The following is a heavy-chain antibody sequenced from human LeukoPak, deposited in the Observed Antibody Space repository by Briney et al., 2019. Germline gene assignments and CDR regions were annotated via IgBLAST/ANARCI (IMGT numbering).Heavy chain of an antibody. CDR1: GFAFSDTW. CDR3: AKSPKTRYYFDY. CDR2: ISGSGGST. V-gene: IGHV3-23*01. Sequence: QPGGSLRLSCAASGFAFSDTWMSWVRQAPGKGLEWVSAISGSGGSTYYADSVKGRFTISRDNSKNMLYLQMNSLRAEDTAVYYCAKSPKTRYYFDYWGQGTLVTVSS. J-gene: IGHJ4*02.